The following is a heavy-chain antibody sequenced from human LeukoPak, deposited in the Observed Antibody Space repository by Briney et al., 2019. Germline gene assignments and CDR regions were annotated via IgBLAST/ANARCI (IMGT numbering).Heavy chain of an antibody. CDR2: IYYSGST. J-gene: IGHJ6*03. CDR1: SGSISSSSYY. CDR3: ARQNLRFLEWLPTHYYYYYMDV. Sequence: PSETLSLTCTVSSGSISSSSYYWGWIRQPPGKGLEWIGSIYYSGSTYYNPSLKSRVTISVDTSKNQFSLKLSSVTAADTAVYYCARQNLRFLEWLPTHYYYYYMDVWGKGTTVTVSS. D-gene: IGHD3-3*01. V-gene: IGHV4-39*01.